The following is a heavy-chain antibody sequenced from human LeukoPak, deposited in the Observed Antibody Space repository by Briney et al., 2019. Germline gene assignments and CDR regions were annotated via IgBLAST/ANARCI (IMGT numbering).Heavy chain of an antibody. D-gene: IGHD4-17*01. CDR1: GFTFSRSE. CDR2: INTGGNTI. V-gene: IGHV3-48*03. J-gene: IGHJ4*02. Sequence: GGSLRLSCAASGFTFSRSEMNWVRQAPGKGLEWVSYINTGGNTIYYADSVKGRFTISRDNSKNTLYLQMNSLRAEDTAVYYCAKVPHGDYAVDYWGQGTLVTVSS. CDR3: AKVPHGDYAVDY.